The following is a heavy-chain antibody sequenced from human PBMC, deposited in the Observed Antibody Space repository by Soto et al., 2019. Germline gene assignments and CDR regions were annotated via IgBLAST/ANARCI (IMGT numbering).Heavy chain of an antibody. CDR1: GFTVSNNY. CDR3: GPHPGGGGY. D-gene: IGHD3-10*01. J-gene: IGHJ4*02. CDR2: IYSGGYT. V-gene: IGHV3-53*01. Sequence: EVQLVESGGGLIQPGGSLRLSCAVSGFTVSNNYMSWVRQAPGKGLEGVSVIYSGGYTAYGDSVKGRFTISRDNSKNKRNLQKNSREAAGPAVYYVGPHPGGGGYWGQGTLVTVSS.